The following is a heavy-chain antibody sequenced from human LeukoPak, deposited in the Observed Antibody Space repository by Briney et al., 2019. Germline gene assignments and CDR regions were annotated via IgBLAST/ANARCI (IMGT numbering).Heavy chain of an antibody. CDR1: GGSISSYY. J-gene: IGHJ6*03. Sequence: SETLSLTCSVSGGSISSYYWSWIRQPAGKGREWIGRIYTTGNTDYNPSLKSRVTISVDTSKNQFSLKLSSVTAADTAVYYCARGLGYDYVWGSYRPYYYYYYMDVWGKGTTVTVSS. D-gene: IGHD3-16*02. CDR2: IYTTGNT. CDR3: ARGLGYDYVWGSYRPYYYYYYMDV. V-gene: IGHV4-4*07.